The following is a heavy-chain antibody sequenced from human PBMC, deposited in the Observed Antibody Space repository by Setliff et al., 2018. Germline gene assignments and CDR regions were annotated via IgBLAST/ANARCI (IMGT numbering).Heavy chain of an antibody. CDR3: ARDNGGSYVYDAFDV. Sequence: SETLSLTCAVSGGSISSGGYSWSWIRQPPGKGLEWIGYIYHSGSTNYNPSLKSRVTISVDTSKNQFSLKLSSVTAADTALYYCARDNGGSYVYDAFDVWGQGTMVTVSS. D-gene: IGHD1-26*01. CDR1: GGSISSGGYS. J-gene: IGHJ3*01. V-gene: IGHV4-30-2*01. CDR2: IYHSGST.